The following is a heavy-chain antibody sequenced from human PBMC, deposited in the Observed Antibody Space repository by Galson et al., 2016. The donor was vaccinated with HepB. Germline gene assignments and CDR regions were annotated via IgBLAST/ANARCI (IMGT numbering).Heavy chain of an antibody. CDR3: AAARPPGLVLVY. D-gene: IGHD2-8*02. CDR1: GHSIASYW. V-gene: IGHV5-51*01. Sequence: QSGAEVKKPGESLKLSCKASGHSIASYWIGWVRQLPGKGLECMGIIDPSGPEIRSMPSFRGHVTISADKSTNTAYLQWSSLKASDTAVYYCAAARPPGLVLVYWGLGTRVTVSS. CDR2: IDPSGPEI. J-gene: IGHJ4*02.